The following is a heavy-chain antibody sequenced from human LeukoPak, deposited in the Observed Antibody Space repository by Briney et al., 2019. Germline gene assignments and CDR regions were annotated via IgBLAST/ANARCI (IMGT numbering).Heavy chain of an antibody. V-gene: IGHV4-34*01. Sequence: SETLSLTCAVYGGSFSGYYWSWIRQPPGKGLEWIGEINHSGSTNYNPSLKSRVTISVDTSKNQFSLKLSSVTAADTAVYYCARVIYGGNSWWFDPWGQGTLVTVSS. CDR2: INHSGST. CDR1: GGSFSGYY. D-gene: IGHD4-23*01. J-gene: IGHJ5*02. CDR3: ARVIYGGNSWWFDP.